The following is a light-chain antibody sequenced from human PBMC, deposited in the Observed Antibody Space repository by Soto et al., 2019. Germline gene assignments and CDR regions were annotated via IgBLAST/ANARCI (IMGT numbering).Light chain of an antibody. CDR3: SSYTSSSTLI. Sequence: SVLTQPASVSGSPGQSITISCTGTSSDVGGYNYVSWYQQHPGKAPKLMIYDVSNRPSGVSNRFSGSKSGNTASLTISGLQAEDEADCYCSSYTSSSTLIFGTGTKVTVL. CDR2: DVS. V-gene: IGLV2-14*01. J-gene: IGLJ1*01. CDR1: SSDVGGYNY.